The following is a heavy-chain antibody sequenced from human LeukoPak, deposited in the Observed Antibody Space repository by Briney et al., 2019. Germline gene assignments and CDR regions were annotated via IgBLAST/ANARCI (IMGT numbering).Heavy chain of an antibody. J-gene: IGHJ3*02. V-gene: IGHV1-69*13. CDR3: ALGYCSSTSCYPIPDAFDI. D-gene: IGHD2-2*01. CDR1: GGTFSSYA. CDR2: IIPIFGTA. Sequence: SVKVSCKASGGTFSSYAISWVRQAPGQGLEWMGGIIPIFGTANYAQKFQGRVTITADESTSTAYMELSSLRSEDTAAYYCALGYCSSTSCYPIPDAFDIWGQGTMVTVSS.